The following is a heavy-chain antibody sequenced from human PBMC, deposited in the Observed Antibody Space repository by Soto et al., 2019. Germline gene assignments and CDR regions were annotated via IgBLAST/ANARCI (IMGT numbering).Heavy chain of an antibody. V-gene: IGHV3-48*02. Sequence: GGSLRLSCAASGFTFSSYSMNWVRQAPGKGLEWVSYISSSSTIYYADSVKGRFTISRDNAKNSLYLQMNSLRDEDTAVYYCARDRYDSSGYEAPFDYWGQGTLVTVSS. CDR3: ARDRYDSSGYEAPFDY. CDR2: ISSSSTI. J-gene: IGHJ4*02. D-gene: IGHD3-22*01. CDR1: GFTFSSYS.